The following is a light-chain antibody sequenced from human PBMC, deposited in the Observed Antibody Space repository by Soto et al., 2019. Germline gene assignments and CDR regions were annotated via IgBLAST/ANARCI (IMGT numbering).Light chain of an antibody. Sequence: IQMSQSPATVSASVGDRVRIPYRASQSISSWLAWYQQKPGKAPKLLIYAASSLQSGVPSRFSGSGSGTDFTLTISSLQPEDFATYYCQQSYSTPWTFGQGTKVDIK. J-gene: IGKJ1*01. V-gene: IGKV1-39*01. CDR3: QQSYSTPWT. CDR2: AAS. CDR1: QSISSW.